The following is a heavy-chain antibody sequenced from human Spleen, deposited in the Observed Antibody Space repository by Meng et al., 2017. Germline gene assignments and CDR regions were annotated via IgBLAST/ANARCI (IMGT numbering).Heavy chain of an antibody. V-gene: IGHV3-74*01. CDR2: INSDGSRT. D-gene: IGHD2-2*01. CDR3: ARFDVGVVVPAASDY. Sequence: EVQLVESGGGLVQPGGSLRLSCSASGFTFSSYWMHWVRQAPGKGLVWVSRINSDGSRTTYADSVKGRFTISRDNAKNTLYLQMNSLRAEDTAVYYCARFDVGVVVPAASDYWGQGTLVTVSS. J-gene: IGHJ4*02. CDR1: GFTFSSYW.